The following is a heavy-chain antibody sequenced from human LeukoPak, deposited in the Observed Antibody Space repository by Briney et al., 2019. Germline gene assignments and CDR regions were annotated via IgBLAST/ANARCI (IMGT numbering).Heavy chain of an antibody. CDR1: GFNVGTNY. J-gene: IGHJ4*02. CDR3: TDAAAG. CDR2: IYTDGST. V-gene: IGHV3-66*02. Sequence: PGRSLRLSCAASGFNVGTNYVTCVRQPPGKGLEWVSVIYTDGSTFYADSVKGRFIISRDNSKNTLYLQMNNLTVEDTAMYYCTDAAAGWGQGTLVTVSS. D-gene: IGHD6-25*01.